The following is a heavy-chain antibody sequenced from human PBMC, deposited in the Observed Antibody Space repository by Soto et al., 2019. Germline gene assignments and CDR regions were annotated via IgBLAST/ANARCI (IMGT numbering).Heavy chain of an antibody. J-gene: IGHJ6*03. Sequence: EVLLVESGGGLVQPDRPLRLSCEASGFNFGNHAMHWVRQVPGKGLEWVSAVSWNSGQLDYADSVRGRFTISRDNDKNSLYLEMNSLRPHDTALYFCAKDKSTGEYSYYRYMDVWGRGTTVIVSS. CDR1: GFNFGNHA. CDR2: VSWNSGQL. V-gene: IGHV3-9*01. CDR3: AKDKSTGEYSYYRYMDV. D-gene: IGHD4-17*01.